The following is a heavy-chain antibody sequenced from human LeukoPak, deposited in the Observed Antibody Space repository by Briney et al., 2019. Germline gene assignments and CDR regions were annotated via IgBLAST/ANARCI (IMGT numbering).Heavy chain of an antibody. D-gene: IGHD2-2*01. CDR2: LSGSGGST. CDR3: ARSTDFDP. Sequence: GGSLRLSCAASGFTFASYAMSWVRQAPGKGLEWVSALSGSGGSTYYADSVKGRFTISRDNSKNTLYLQMNSLRAEDTTVYYCARSTDFDPWGQGTLVTVSS. CDR1: GFTFASYA. J-gene: IGHJ5*02. V-gene: IGHV3-23*01.